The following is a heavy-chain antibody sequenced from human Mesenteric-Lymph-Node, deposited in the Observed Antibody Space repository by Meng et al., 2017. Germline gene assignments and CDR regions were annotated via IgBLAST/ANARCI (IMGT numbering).Heavy chain of an antibody. Sequence: QLQLQESGTGLVKPSGTLSLTCTVSGDSSSSDIWWSWVRQPPGKGLEWIGEVYHRGDTNYNPSLKSRVVISVDRSKNQFSLNLSSVTAADTAVYYCGRDQGRQLINHWGQGTLVTVSS. CDR1: GDSSSSDIW. CDR3: GRDQGRQLINH. V-gene: IGHV4-4*02. J-gene: IGHJ4*02. CDR2: VYHRGDT. D-gene: IGHD1-1*01.